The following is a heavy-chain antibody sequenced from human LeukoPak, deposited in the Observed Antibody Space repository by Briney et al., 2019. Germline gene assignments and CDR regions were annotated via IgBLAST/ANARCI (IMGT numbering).Heavy chain of an antibody. CDR2: INPNSGGT. CDR3: ARGTGSSSWLTAHFDY. Sequence: ASVKVSCKASGYTFTGYYIHWVRQAPGQGLEWMGWINPNSGGTNYAQNFQGRVTMTRDTSISTAYMDLSSLRSEDTAVYYCARGTGSSSWLTAHFDYWGQGTLVTVSS. D-gene: IGHD6-13*01. CDR1: GYTFTGYY. V-gene: IGHV1-2*02. J-gene: IGHJ4*02.